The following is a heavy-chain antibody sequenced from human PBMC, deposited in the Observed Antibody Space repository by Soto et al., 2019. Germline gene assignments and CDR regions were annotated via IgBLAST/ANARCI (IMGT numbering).Heavy chain of an antibody. Sequence: SETLSLTCTVSGDSISSAGHYWRWIRQHPVKGLEWIGYIYYSGSTYYNPSLKSRVTISVDTSKNQFSLKLSSVTAADTAVYYCARVTFINGMDVWGQGTTVTVSS. CDR1: GDSISSAGHY. CDR2: IYYSGST. J-gene: IGHJ6*02. V-gene: IGHV4-31*03. D-gene: IGHD3-10*01. CDR3: ARVTFINGMDV.